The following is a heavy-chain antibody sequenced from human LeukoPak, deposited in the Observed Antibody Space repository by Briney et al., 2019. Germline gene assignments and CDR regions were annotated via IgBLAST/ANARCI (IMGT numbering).Heavy chain of an antibody. D-gene: IGHD2/OR15-2a*01. CDR3: ARDLFSARAFDI. CDR2: IYYSGST. Sequence: KASETLSLTCTVSGGSISRSRDYWGWIRQPPGKGLEWIGSIYYSGSTYSNPSLKSRVTISVDTSKNQFSLELSSMTAADTAVYYCARDLFSARAFDIWGQGTMVTVSS. CDR1: GGSISRSRDY. J-gene: IGHJ3*02. V-gene: IGHV4-39*07.